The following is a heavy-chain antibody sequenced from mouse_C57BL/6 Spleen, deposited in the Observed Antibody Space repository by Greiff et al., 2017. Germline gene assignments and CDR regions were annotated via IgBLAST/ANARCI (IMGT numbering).Heavy chain of an antibody. Sequence: VQLQQPGAELVKPGASVKVSCKASGYTFTSYWMHWVKQRPGQGLEWIGRIHPSDSVTNYNQKFKGKATLTVDKSSSTAYMQLSSLTSEYSAVYYCAIEGSSGYGNYFDYWGQGTTLTVSS. CDR3: AIEGSSGYGNYFDY. D-gene: IGHD3-2*02. V-gene: IGHV1-74*01. J-gene: IGHJ2*01. CDR2: IHPSDSVT. CDR1: GYTFTSYW.